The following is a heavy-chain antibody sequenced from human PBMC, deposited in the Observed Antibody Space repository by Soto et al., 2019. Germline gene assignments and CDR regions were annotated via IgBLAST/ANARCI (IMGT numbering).Heavy chain of an antibody. CDR2: ISSSVDKT. D-gene: IGHD1-7*01. Sequence: EVQLLESGGGLVQPGGSLRLSCAASEFTFSNYVMNWVRQAPGKGLEWGSTISSSVDKTYYADSVTGWFTISRDNSKNALFLRRNGLRAEDAAVYYCAGRARTATTDWGEGDMWGQGTMVTVSS. CDR3: AGRARTATTDWGEGDM. J-gene: IGHJ3*02. V-gene: IGHV3-23*01. CDR1: EFTFSNYV.